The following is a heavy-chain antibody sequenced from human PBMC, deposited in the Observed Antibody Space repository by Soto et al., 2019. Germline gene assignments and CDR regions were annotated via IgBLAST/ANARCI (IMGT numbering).Heavy chain of an antibody. V-gene: IGHV4-31*03. D-gene: IGHD2-2*01. CDR3: ARVVLYCSSTSCASLKTYYYYMDV. J-gene: IGHJ6*03. CDR2: IYYSGST. Sequence: SETLSLTCTVSGGSISSGGYYWSWIRQHPGKGLEWIGYIYYSGSTYYNPSLKSRVTISVDTSKNQFSLKLSSVPAADTAVYYCARVVLYCSSTSCASLKTYYYYMDVWGKGTTVTVSS. CDR1: GGSISSGGYY.